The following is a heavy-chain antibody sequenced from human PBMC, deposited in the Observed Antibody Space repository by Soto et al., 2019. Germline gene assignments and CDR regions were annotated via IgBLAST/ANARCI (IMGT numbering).Heavy chain of an antibody. V-gene: IGHV3-73*01. CDR3: TRHPGRLAVAGSY. Sequence: GGSLRLSCAASGFTFSGSAMHWVRQASGKGLEWVGRIRSKANSYATAYAASVKGRFTISRDDSKNTAYLQMNSLKTEDTAVYYCTRHPGRLAVAGSYWGQGTLVTVSS. CDR2: IRSKANSYAT. CDR1: GFTFSGSA. J-gene: IGHJ4*02. D-gene: IGHD6-19*01.